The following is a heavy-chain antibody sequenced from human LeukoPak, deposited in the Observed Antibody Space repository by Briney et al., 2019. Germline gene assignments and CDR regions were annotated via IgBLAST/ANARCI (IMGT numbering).Heavy chain of an antibody. CDR1: GGSFSGYY. V-gene: IGHV4-59*01. Sequence: PSETLSLTCAVYGGSFSGYYWSWIRQPPGKGLEWIGCISYSGSTNYNPSLKSRVTISVDTSKNQFSLKLSSVTAADTALYYCARGIAPWLQWAYWGQGTLVTVSS. J-gene: IGHJ4*02. CDR3: ARGIAPWLQWAY. CDR2: ISYSGST. D-gene: IGHD5-24*01.